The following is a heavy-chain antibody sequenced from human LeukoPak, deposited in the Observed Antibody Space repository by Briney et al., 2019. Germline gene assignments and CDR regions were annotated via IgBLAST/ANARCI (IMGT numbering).Heavy chain of an antibody. Sequence: GGSLRLSCAASGFTFSSYAMSWVRQAPGKGLEWVSVISGSADSAFYADSVKGQFTISRDNSKNTLYLQMNSLRAEDTAVYYCAKDRYCSSTRCYGDFDYWGQGTLVTVSS. CDR3: AKDRYCSSTRCYGDFDY. V-gene: IGHV3-23*01. CDR1: GFTFSSYA. D-gene: IGHD2-2*01. CDR2: ISGSADSA. J-gene: IGHJ4*02.